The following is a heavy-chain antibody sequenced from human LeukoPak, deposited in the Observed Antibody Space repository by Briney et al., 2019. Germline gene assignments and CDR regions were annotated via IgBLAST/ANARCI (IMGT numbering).Heavy chain of an antibody. Sequence: SVKVSCKASRGTFSSYAISWVRQAPGQGPEWMGGIIPIFGTANYAQKFQGRVTITADESTSTAYMELSSLRSEDTAVYYCARAVSNGDGYIDYWGQGTLVTVCS. CDR1: RGTFSSYA. CDR3: ARAVSNGDGYIDY. CDR2: IIPIFGTA. D-gene: IGHD5-24*01. V-gene: IGHV1-69*13. J-gene: IGHJ4*02.